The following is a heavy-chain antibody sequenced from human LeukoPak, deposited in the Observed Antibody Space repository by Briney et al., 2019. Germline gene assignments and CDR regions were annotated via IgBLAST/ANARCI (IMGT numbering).Heavy chain of an antibody. CDR1: GFTFSTYC. D-gene: IGHD3-16*01. Sequence: GGSLRLSCAASGFTFSTYCTHWVRQAPGKWLEWVAVLVSDVKTTYYADSVKGRFTISRDNYKNTLYLQMNRLRAEDTAVYYCAKDFWVTVITGGYWGEGTLVTVYS. CDR2: LVSDVKTT. V-gene: IGHV3-30*18. CDR3: AKDFWVTVITGGY. J-gene: IGHJ4*02.